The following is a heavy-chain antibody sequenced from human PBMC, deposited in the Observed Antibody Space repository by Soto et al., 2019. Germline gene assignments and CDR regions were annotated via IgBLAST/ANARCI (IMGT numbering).Heavy chain of an antibody. CDR2: LNKYGNT. Sequence: SETLSLTCTVSGGSISSYLWSWIRQPAGKGLEWIGRLNKYGNTHYNPSPKSRVTVSVDTSRNQFFLTLRSVTAADSAVYHCGRESGETWDYEASWGQGTPVTVSS. J-gene: IGHJ4*02. D-gene: IGHD1-7*01. V-gene: IGHV4-4*07. CDR3: GRESGETWDYEAS. CDR1: GGSISSYL.